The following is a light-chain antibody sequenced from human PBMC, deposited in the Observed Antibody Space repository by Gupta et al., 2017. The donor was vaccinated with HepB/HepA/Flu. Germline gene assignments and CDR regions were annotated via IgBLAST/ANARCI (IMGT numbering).Light chain of an antibody. Sequence: QSALTQPASVSGSPGQSITISCTGTSGDVGSYNFVSWYQQFPGKAPKLIIYEVNERPSGVSNRFSGSKSGNTASLTISGLQAEDEADYYCCSYAGSSTFVVFGGGTKLTVL. J-gene: IGLJ2*01. CDR3: CSYAGSSTFVV. CDR1: SGDVGSYNF. CDR2: EVN. V-gene: IGLV2-23*02.